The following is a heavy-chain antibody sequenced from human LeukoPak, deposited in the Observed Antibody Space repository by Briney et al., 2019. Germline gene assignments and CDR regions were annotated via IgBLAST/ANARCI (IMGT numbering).Heavy chain of an antibody. D-gene: IGHD3-9*01. J-gene: IGHJ3*02. CDR1: ANSFTDYW. V-gene: IGHV5-51*01. CDR3: ARLTGVDWSDAFDI. Sequence: GESLKISCKGSANSFTDYWIGWVRQMPGKGLEWIGIIYPGDSDTRYSPSFQGQVTISADKSISTAYLQWSSLKASDTAMYYCARLTGVDWSDAFDIWGQGTMVTVSS. CDR2: IYPGDSDT.